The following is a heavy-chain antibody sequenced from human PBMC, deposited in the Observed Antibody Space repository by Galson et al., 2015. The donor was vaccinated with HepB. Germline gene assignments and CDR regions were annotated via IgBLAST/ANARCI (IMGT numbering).Heavy chain of an antibody. D-gene: IGHD3-10*01. CDR2: IDAPGHAI. J-gene: IGHJ4*02. Sequence: SLRLSCAASGFTFNRYAMAWVRQAPGKGLEWVSHIDAPGHAIYYADSVKGRFTISRDDAMNSLDLQMNSLRAEDTAVYYCARYGWGANYQPPVDSSGQALLAPVPS. CDR3: ARYGWGANYQPPVDS. V-gene: IGHV3-48*01. CDR1: GFTFNRYA.